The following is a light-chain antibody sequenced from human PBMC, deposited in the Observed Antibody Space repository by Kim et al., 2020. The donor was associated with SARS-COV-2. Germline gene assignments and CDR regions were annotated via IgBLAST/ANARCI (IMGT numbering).Light chain of an antibody. CDR3: AAWDDSLSARL. V-gene: IGLV1-47*02. CDR2: ASS. Sequence: VTSPSARVDTNIKKPFVYWYQQLPGAAPRLLIYASSQRPSGVPDRFSGSKSGTSASLAISGLRPEDEADYYCAAWDDSLSARLFGGGTKVTVL. CDR1: DTNIKKPF. J-gene: IGLJ2*01.